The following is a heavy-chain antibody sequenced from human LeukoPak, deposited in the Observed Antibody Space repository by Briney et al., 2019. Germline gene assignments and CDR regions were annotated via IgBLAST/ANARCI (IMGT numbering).Heavy chain of an antibody. V-gene: IGHV1-69*13. CDR1: GGTFSSYA. Sequence: GASVTVSCKASGGTFSSYAISWVRQAPGQGLERMGGIIPIFGTANYAQKFQGRVTITADESTSTAYMELSSLRSEDTAVYYCARDCSSTSCWGGDAFDIWGQGTMVTASS. CDR2: IIPIFGTA. J-gene: IGHJ3*02. CDR3: ARDCSSTSCWGGDAFDI. D-gene: IGHD2-2*01.